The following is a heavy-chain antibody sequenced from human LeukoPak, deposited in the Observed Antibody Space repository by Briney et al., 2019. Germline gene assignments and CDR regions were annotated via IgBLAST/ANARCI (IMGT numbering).Heavy chain of an antibody. D-gene: IGHD3-10*01. CDR3: ASSVRGVTLSDYFDY. V-gene: IGHV4-4*07. Sequence: SETLSLTCTVSGGSISSYYWSWIRQPAGKGLEWIGRICTSGSTNCNPPLKSRVTMSADTSNNQSSLKLISVTAADTAVYYCASSVRGVTLSDYFDYWGQGTLVTVSS. CDR2: ICTSGST. CDR1: GGSISSYY. J-gene: IGHJ4*02.